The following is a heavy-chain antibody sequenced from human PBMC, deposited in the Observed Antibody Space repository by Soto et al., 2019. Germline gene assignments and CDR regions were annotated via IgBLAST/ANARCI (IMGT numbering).Heavy chain of an antibody. D-gene: IGHD3-16*01. Sequence: QVQLQESGPGLVKPSETLSLTCTVSGGSISSYYWSWIRQPPGKGLEWIGYIYYSGSTNDNPSLKGRVPVSVDTSNNQCSLKVSSVTAADAAVYYCARRGGTSFDFWGQVSLVTVAS. CDR3: ARRGGTSFDF. CDR2: IYYSGST. V-gene: IGHV4-59*01. CDR1: GGSISSYY. J-gene: IGHJ4*02.